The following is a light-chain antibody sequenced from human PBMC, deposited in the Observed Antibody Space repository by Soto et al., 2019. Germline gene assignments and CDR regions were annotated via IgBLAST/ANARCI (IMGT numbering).Light chain of an antibody. J-gene: IGLJ2*01. CDR3: FLSYSGGRV. V-gene: IGLV7-46*01. CDR2: DTN. CDR1: TGAVTSGHY. Sequence: QAVVTQEPLLTVSPGGTVTLTCGSSTGAVTSGHYPYWFQQKPGQAPRTLIYDTNNKHSWTPARFSGSLLGGKAALTLSGAQPEDEADYYCFLSYSGGRVFGGGTKLTVL.